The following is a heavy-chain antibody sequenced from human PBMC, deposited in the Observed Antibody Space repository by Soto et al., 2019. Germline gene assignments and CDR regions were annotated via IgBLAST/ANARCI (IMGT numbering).Heavy chain of an antibody. V-gene: IGHV3-23*01. CDR3: SRWSYLDD. CDR2: ISGSDGKT. CDR1: GFSFGSYA. D-gene: IGHD3-10*01. J-gene: IGHJ1*01. Sequence: GGSLRLSCAASGFSFGSYALNWVRQAPGKGLEWVSTISGSDGKTFYADSVKGRFSISRDTSQSTVYLQMNSLRADETAMYYCSRWSYLDDWGQGTRVTVYS.